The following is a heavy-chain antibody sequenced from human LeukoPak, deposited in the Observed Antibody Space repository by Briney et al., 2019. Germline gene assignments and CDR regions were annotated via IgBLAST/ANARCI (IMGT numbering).Heavy chain of an antibody. CDR2: IYYSGST. J-gene: IGHJ6*03. Sequence: SETLSLTCTVSGGSISSYYWSWIRQPPGKGLEWIGYIYYSGSTNYNPSLKSRVTISVDTSKNQFSLKLSSVTAADTAVYYCARNSLGFWSGSYMDVWGKGTTVTVSS. V-gene: IGHV4-59*01. CDR1: GGSISSYY. CDR3: ARNSLGFWSGSYMDV. D-gene: IGHD3-3*01.